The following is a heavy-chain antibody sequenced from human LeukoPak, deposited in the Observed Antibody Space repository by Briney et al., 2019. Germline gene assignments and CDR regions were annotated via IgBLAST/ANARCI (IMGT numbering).Heavy chain of an antibody. J-gene: IGHJ6*03. Sequence: ASVKVSCKASGYTFTGYYMHWVRQAPGQGLEWMGWINPNSGGTNYAQKFQGRVTMTRDTSISTAYMELSRLRSDDTAVYYCARDMGSLGRFQQMYQNYYYYYYMDVWGKGTTVTVSS. CDR3: ARDMGSLGRFQQMYQNYYYYYYMDV. D-gene: IGHD1/OR15-1a*01. CDR2: INPNSGGT. V-gene: IGHV1-2*02. CDR1: GYTFTGYY.